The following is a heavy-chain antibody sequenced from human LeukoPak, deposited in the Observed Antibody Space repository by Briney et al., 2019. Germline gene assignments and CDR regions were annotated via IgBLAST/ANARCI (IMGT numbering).Heavy chain of an antibody. CDR3: ARDSVAGQWPPHDAFDI. Sequence: GGSLRLSCAASGFTFDDYAMHWVRQAPGKGLEWVSGISWNSGSIGYADSVKGRFTISRDNAKNSLYLQMNSLRAEDTAVYYCARDSVAGQWPPHDAFDIWGQGTMVTVSS. D-gene: IGHD6-19*01. J-gene: IGHJ3*02. CDR2: ISWNSGSI. CDR1: GFTFDDYA. V-gene: IGHV3-9*01.